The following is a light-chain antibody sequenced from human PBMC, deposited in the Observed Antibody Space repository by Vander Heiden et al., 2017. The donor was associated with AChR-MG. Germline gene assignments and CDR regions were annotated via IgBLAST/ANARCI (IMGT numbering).Light chain of an antibody. J-gene: IGLJ3*02. CDR3: ETWDSNSWV. V-gene: IGLV4-60*03. CDR1: SGHSSYT. CDR2: LEGSGSY. Sequence: QPVLTQSSSASASLGSSVKLTCTLSSGHSSYTIAWHQQQPGKAPRYLMKLEGSGSYNKGSGVPDRFSGSSSGADRYLTISNLQSDDEADYYCETWDSNSWVFGGGTKLTVL.